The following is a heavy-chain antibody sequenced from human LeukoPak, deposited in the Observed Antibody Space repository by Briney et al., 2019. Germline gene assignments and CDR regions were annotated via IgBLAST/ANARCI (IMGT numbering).Heavy chain of an antibody. CDR2: ISSSSSTI. Sequence: GGSLRLSCAASGFTFSSYSMNWVRQAPGKGLEWVSYISSSSSTIYYADSVKGRFTISRDNVKNSLYLQMNSLRDEDTAVYYCARVPLRGSSSWYPEGYWGQGTLVTVSS. CDR3: ARVPLRGSSSWYPEGY. CDR1: GFTFSSYS. J-gene: IGHJ4*02. V-gene: IGHV3-48*02. D-gene: IGHD6-13*01.